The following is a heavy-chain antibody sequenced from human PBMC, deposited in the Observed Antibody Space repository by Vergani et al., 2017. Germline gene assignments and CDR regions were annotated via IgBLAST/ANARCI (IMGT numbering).Heavy chain of an antibody. D-gene: IGHD2-8*01. CDR2: IIPILGIA. CDR1: GGTFSSYA. Sequence: QVQLVQSGAEVKKPGASVKVSCKASGGTFSSYAISWVRQAPGQGLEWMGRIIPILGIANYAQKFPGRVTMTTDTSTSTAYMELRSLRSDDTAVYYCARNGQDEDPHVYWGQGTLVTVSS. V-gene: IGHV1-69*04. CDR3: ARNGQDEDPHVY. J-gene: IGHJ4*02.